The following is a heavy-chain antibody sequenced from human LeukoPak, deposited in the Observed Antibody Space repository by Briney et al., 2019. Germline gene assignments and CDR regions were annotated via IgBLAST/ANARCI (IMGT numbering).Heavy chain of an antibody. V-gene: IGHV4-59*01. Sequence: SETLSLTCTVSGGSISTYYWSWIRQPPGKGLEWIGYIYYSGSTNYNPSLKSRVTISVDTSKNQFSLKLSSVTAADTAVYYCARGGGTLTEDAFDIWGQGTMVTVSS. CDR3: ARGGGTLTEDAFDI. CDR2: IYYSGST. D-gene: IGHD3/OR15-3a*01. J-gene: IGHJ3*02. CDR1: GGSISTYY.